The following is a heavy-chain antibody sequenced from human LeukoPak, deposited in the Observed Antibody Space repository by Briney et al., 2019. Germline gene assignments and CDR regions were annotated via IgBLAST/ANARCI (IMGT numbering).Heavy chain of an antibody. V-gene: IGHV1-2*02. CDR2: INPNSGGT. CDR1: GYTFTGYY. CDR3: ARGEYYYDSSGYFGKLNAFDI. D-gene: IGHD3-22*01. Sequence: GASVKVSCKASGYTFTGYYMHWVRQAPGQGLEWMGWINPNSGGTNYAQKFQGRVTMTRGTSISTAYMELSRLRSDDTAVYYCARGEYYYDSSGYFGKLNAFDIWGQGTMVTVSS. J-gene: IGHJ3*02.